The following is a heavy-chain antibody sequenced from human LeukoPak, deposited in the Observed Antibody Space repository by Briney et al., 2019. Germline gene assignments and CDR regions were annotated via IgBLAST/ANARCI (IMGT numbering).Heavy chain of an antibody. J-gene: IGHJ3*02. CDR3: ASGYCGGDCYSSDAFDI. V-gene: IGHV1-3*01. CDR1: GYTFTSYA. D-gene: IGHD2-21*02. Sequence: ASVKVSCKASGYTFTSYAMQWVRQAPGQRLEWMGWINAGNGNTKYSQKFQGRVTITRDTSASTAYMELSSLRSEDTAVYYCASGYCGGDCYSSDAFDIWGQGAMVTVSS. CDR2: INAGNGNT.